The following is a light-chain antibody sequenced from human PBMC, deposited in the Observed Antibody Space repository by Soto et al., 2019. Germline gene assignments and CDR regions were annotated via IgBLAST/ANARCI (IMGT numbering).Light chain of an antibody. Sequence: IGLTQSPGTLSLSPGERGTLSCRASQRFGSSNLAWYQQKPGQAPRHLIYSTSSRATGIPDRFSGSGSGTDFTLTISRLEPEDCAVYYCQQYGNSPWTFGQGTKWEIK. J-gene: IGKJ1*01. CDR3: QQYGNSPWT. CDR1: QRFGSSN. V-gene: IGKV3-20*01. CDR2: STS.